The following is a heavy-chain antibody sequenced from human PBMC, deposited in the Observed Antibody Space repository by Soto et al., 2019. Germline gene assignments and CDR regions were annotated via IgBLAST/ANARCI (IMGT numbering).Heavy chain of an antibody. CDR3: AKEMGLNWKFFDS. CDR1: GFTFSNFG. CDR2: ISGSGGGT. V-gene: IGHV3-23*01. D-gene: IGHD1-1*01. J-gene: IGHJ4*02. Sequence: EVQLLESGGGLVEPGGSLRLSCAASGFTFSNFGMSWVRQAPGKGLEWVSVISGSGGGTYYADSLRGRFTTSRDNYKNTLFQQMNSLRAEDTAVYYCAKEMGLNWKFFDSLGQGTLATVFS.